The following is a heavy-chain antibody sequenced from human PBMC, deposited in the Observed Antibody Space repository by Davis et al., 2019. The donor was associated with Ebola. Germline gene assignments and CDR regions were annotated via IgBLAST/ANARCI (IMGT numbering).Heavy chain of an antibody. CDR3: ARQPRAYRNWFDP. CDR2: IYYSGST. D-gene: IGHD1-26*01. CDR1: GGSISSSSYY. V-gene: IGHV4-39*01. J-gene: IGHJ5*02. Sequence: SETLSLTCTVSGGSISSSSYYWGWIRQPPGKGLEWIGSIYYSGSTYYNPSLKRRVTISVDTSKNQFSLKLSSVTAADTAVYYCARQPRAYRNWFDPWGQGTLVTVSS.